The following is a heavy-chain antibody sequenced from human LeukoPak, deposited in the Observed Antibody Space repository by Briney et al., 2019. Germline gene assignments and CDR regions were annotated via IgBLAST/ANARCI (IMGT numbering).Heavy chain of an antibody. J-gene: IGHJ4*02. CDR1: GFTFSSYG. Sequence: PGGSLRLSCAASGFTFSSYGMHWVRQAPGKGLEWVAFIRYDGSNKYYADSVRGRFTISRDNSKNTLYLQMNSLRAEDTAVCYCAKDSWFRYDSSGYFDDWGQGSLVTVSS. CDR3: AKDSWFRYDSSGYFDD. CDR2: IRYDGSNK. V-gene: IGHV3-30*02. D-gene: IGHD3-22*01.